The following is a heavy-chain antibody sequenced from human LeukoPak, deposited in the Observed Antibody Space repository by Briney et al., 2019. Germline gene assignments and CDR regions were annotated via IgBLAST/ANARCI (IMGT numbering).Heavy chain of an antibody. CDR3: ARVTCSSTSCPFDY. D-gene: IGHD2-2*01. CDR1: GGTFSSYA. V-gene: IGHV1-69*13. CDR2: IIPIFGTA. Sequence: SVTVSCTASGGTFSSYAISWVRQAPGQGLEWMGGIIPIFGTANYAQKFQGRVTITADESTSTAYMELSSLRSEDTAVYYCARVTCSSTSCPFDYWGQGTLVTVSS. J-gene: IGHJ4*02.